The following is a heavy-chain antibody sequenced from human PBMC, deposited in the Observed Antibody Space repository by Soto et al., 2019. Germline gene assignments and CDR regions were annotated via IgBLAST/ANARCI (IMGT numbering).Heavy chain of an antibody. CDR1: GYSFTNYW. CDR3: ARLPPRGSGWYGGMDV. Sequence: GESLKISCKGSGYSFTNYWIGWVRQMPGKGLEWMGIIYPADSDTRYSPSFQGQVTISADKSISTAYLQWSSLKASDTAMYYCARLPPRGSGWYGGMDVWGQGTTVTVSS. CDR2: IYPADSDT. D-gene: IGHD6-19*01. V-gene: IGHV5-51*01. J-gene: IGHJ6*02.